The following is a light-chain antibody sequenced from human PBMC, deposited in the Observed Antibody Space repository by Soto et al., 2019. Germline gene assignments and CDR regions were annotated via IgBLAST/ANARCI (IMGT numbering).Light chain of an antibody. Sequence: QPVLTQPPSASGTPGQRVTISCSGSSSNIGSNTVHWYQQLPGTAPKLLIYTNNQRPSGVPDRFSGSKSGTSASLAISGLQSEDEADYYCAAWDDSLNGAWVFGGGTQLTVL. CDR3: AAWDDSLNGAWV. J-gene: IGLJ3*02. CDR1: SSNIGSNT. V-gene: IGLV1-44*01. CDR2: TNN.